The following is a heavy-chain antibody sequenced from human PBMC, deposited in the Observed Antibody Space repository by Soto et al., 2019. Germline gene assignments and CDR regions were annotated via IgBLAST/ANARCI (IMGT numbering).Heavy chain of an antibody. J-gene: IGHJ4*02. CDR3: ARMTVEYSGYDAKD. CDR1: GGSISSSSYY. CDR2: IYYSGST. Sequence: SETLSLTCTVSGGSISSSSYYWGWIRQPPGKGLEWIGSIYYSGSTYYNPSLKSRVTISVDTSKNQFSLKLSSVTAADTAVYYCARMTVEYSGYDAKDWGQGTLVTVSS. D-gene: IGHD5-12*01. V-gene: IGHV4-39*01.